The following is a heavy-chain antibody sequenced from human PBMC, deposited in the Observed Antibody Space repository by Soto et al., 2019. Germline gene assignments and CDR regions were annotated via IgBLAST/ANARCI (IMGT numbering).Heavy chain of an antibody. CDR1: GFTVSGNY. V-gene: IGHV3-66*01. D-gene: IGHD1-1*01. CDR3: ASDIFKTGATGVFDI. Sequence: EVQLVESGGGLVQPGGSLRLSCAASGFTVSGNYMSWVRQAPGQGLEWVSVIYAAGSTYYIDSVNGRFTISRDNSKNTLYLQMNSLRAEDTPVYYCASDIFKTGATGVFDIWGQGTRVTVSS. J-gene: IGHJ3*02. CDR2: IYAAGST.